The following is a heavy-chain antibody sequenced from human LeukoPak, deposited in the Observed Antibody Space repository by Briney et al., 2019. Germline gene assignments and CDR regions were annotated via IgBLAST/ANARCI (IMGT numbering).Heavy chain of an antibody. J-gene: IGHJ4*02. Sequence: SVKVSCKASGGTFSSYAISWVRQAPGQGLEWMGRIIPILGIANYAQKFQGRVTITADKSTSTAYMELSSLRSEDTAVYYCARVGGSYSPPRFDYWGQGTLVTVSS. CDR1: GGTFSSYA. CDR2: IIPILGIA. V-gene: IGHV1-69*04. D-gene: IGHD1-26*01. CDR3: ARVGGSYSPPRFDY.